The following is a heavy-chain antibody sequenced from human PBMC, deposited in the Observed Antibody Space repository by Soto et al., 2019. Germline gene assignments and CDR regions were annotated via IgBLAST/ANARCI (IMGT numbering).Heavy chain of an antibody. CDR2: IIPLFVTP. V-gene: IGHV1-69*13. CDR3: TGELFDILSGNSQPGWFDP. J-gene: IGHJ5*02. Sequence: SVKVSCKASGGTFNTYPVSWVRQAPGQGLEWMGGIIPLFVTPNYTQKFQGRIAISADEATHTAYMALRSLTSDHTAMYYCTGELFDILSGNSQPGWFDPWGQGTLVTVSS. CDR1: GGTFNTYP. D-gene: IGHD3-9*01.